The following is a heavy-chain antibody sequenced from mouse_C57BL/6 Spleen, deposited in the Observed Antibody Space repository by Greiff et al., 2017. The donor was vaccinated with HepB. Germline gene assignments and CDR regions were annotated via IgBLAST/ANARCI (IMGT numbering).Heavy chain of an antibody. CDR3: ASYYDYDDRFAY. V-gene: IGHV3-6*01. D-gene: IGHD2-4*01. J-gene: IGHJ3*01. CDR1: GYSITSGYY. Sequence: VQLQQSGPGLVKPSQSLSLTCSVTGYSITSGYYWNWIRQFPGNKLEWMGYISYDGSNNYNPSLKNRISITRDTSKNQFFLKLNSVTTEDTATYYCASYYDYDDRFAYWGQGTLVTVSA. CDR2: ISYDGSN.